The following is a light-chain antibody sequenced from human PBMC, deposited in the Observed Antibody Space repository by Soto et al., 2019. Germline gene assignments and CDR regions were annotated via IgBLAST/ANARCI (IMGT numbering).Light chain of an antibody. Sequence: IQMTQSPATLSASVGDRVIITCRASQNISRWLAWYQQKPGKAPKLLISGVSSLKSGVPSRFSGSGSGTEFTLTISSLQPDDIATFYCLQYKSYAGTFGQGTKVDIK. CDR3: LQYKSYAGT. CDR1: QNISRW. J-gene: IGKJ1*01. CDR2: GVS. V-gene: IGKV1-5*01.